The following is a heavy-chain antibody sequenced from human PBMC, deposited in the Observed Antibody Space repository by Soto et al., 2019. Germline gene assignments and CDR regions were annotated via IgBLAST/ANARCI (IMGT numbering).Heavy chain of an antibody. J-gene: IGHJ4*02. CDR3: ARDHRSPYYYDSSGYYY. CDR1: GFTFSSYG. V-gene: IGHV3-33*01. D-gene: IGHD3-22*01. Sequence: PGGSLRLSCAASGFTFSSYGMHWVRQAPGKGLEWVAVIWYDGSNKYYADSVKGRFTISRDNSKNTLYLQMNSLRAEDTAVYYCARDHRSPYYYDSSGYYYWGQGTLVTVSS. CDR2: IWYDGSNK.